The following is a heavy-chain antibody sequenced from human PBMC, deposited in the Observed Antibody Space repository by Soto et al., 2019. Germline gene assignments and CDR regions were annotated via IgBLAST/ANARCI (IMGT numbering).Heavy chain of an antibody. CDR3: ARHIVVVPAAIRAADNWFDP. D-gene: IGHD2-2*02. V-gene: IGHV1-69*06. CDR1: GGTFSSYA. J-gene: IGHJ5*02. CDR2: IIPLFGTA. Sequence: QVQLVQSGAEVKKPGSSVKVSCKASGGTFSSYAISWVRQAPGQGLEWMGGIIPLFGTANYAQKFQGRVTITADKSTSTAYMELSSLRSEDTAVYYCARHIVVVPAAIRAADNWFDPWGQGTLVTVSS.